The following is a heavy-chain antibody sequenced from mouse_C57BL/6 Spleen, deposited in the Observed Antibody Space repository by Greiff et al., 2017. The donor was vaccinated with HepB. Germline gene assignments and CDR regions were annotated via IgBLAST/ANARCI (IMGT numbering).Heavy chain of an antibody. CDR2: INPSNGGT. D-gene: IGHD1-1*01. CDR3: ARKDYGSSSLYFDY. CDR1: GYTFTSYW. V-gene: IGHV1-53*01. Sequence: VKLQESGTELVKPGASVKLSCKASGYTFTSYWMHWVKQRPGQGLEWIGNINPSNGGTNYNEKFKSKATLTVDKSSSTAYMQLSSLTSEDSAVYYCARKDYGSSSLYFDYWGQGTTLTVSS. J-gene: IGHJ2*01.